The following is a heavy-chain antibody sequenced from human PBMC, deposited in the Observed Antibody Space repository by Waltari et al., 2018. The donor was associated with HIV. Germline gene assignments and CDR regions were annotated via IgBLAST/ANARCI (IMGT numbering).Heavy chain of an antibody. Sequence: QVQLVQSGGGVVLPGRALRLPCAACALTCRSYGIPLVRQAPGKGLEWVAVISYEGSKKDYADSVKGRFTISRDNSKNKLYLQMSSLRAEDTAVYYCAKDKDSTVTTMFYYYGMDVWGQGTTVTVSS. CDR1: ALTCRSYG. CDR2: ISYEGSKK. J-gene: IGHJ6*02. D-gene: IGHD4-17*01. V-gene: IGHV3-30*18. CDR3: AKDKDSTVTTMFYYYGMDV.